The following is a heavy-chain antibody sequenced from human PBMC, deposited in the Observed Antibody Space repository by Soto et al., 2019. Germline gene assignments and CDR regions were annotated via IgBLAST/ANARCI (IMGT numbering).Heavy chain of an antibody. Sequence: QPGGSLRLSCAAYGFTFSSYGMHWVRQAPGKGLEWVAVISYDGSNKYYADSVKGRFTISRDNSKNTLYLQMNSLRAEDTAVYYCAKKGEQWLPPRGVYYYGMDVWGQGTTVTVSS. J-gene: IGHJ6*02. V-gene: IGHV3-30*18. D-gene: IGHD6-19*01. CDR1: GFTFSSYG. CDR2: ISYDGSNK. CDR3: AKKGEQWLPPRGVYYYGMDV.